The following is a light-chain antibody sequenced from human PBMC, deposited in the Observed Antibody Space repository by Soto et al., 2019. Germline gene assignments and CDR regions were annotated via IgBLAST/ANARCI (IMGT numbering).Light chain of an antibody. V-gene: IGKV1-5*01. CDR2: DAS. Sequence: DIPMTQSPSTLSASVGDRVTITCRASQSISSWLAWYQQKPGKAPKVLIYDASSLQSGVPSRFSGSGSGTEFTLTISSLQPDDFATYYCQQYNNYLWTFGQGTKVEIK. J-gene: IGKJ1*01. CDR3: QQYNNYLWT. CDR1: QSISSW.